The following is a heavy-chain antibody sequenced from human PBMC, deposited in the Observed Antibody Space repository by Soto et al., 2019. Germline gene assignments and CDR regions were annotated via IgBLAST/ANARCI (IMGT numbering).Heavy chain of an antibody. J-gene: IGHJ6*02. D-gene: IGHD2-15*01. CDR3: ARGTYCRGIGCYGGYYSYYDMDV. V-gene: IGHV1-69*06. Sequence: QVQLVQSGAEVKKPGSSVKVSCKASGGTFNNFAINWVRLAPGQGLEWMGGIIPIFDSPNYAQKFKDRVTITAYKSTTTAYMELSSLTSDDTAIYYCARGTYCRGIGCYGGYYSYYDMDVWGQGTTVSVSS. CDR1: GGTFNNFA. CDR2: IIPIFDSP.